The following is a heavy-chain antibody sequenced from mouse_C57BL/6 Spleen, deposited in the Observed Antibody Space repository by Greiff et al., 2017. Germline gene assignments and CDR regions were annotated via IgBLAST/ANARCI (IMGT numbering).Heavy chain of an antibody. V-gene: IGHV5-16*01. CDR2: INYDGSST. Sequence: EVMLVESEGGLVQPGSSMKLSCTASGFTFSDYYMAWVRQVPEKGLEWVANINYDGSSTYYLDSLKSRFIISRDNAKNILYLQMSSLKSEDTATYYCARDPITTAWYFDVWGTGTTVTVSS. J-gene: IGHJ1*03. CDR1: GFTFSDYY. D-gene: IGHD1-1*01. CDR3: ARDPITTAWYFDV.